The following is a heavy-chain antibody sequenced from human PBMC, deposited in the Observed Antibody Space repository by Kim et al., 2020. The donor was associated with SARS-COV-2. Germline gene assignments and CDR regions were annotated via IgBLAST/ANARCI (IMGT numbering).Heavy chain of an antibody. CDR3: ARGRAGCSSTSCPSDY. D-gene: IGHD2-2*01. CDR2: IIPIFGTA. Sequence: SVKVSCKASGGTFSSYAISWVRQAPGQGLEWMGGIIPIFGTANYAQKFQGRVTITADESTSTAYMELSILRSEDTAVYYCARGRAGCSSTSCPSDYWGQGTLVTVSS. V-gene: IGHV1-69*13. CDR1: GGTFSSYA. J-gene: IGHJ4*02.